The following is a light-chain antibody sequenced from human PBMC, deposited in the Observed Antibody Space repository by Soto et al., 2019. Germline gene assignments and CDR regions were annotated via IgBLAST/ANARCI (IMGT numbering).Light chain of an antibody. V-gene: IGLV2-14*01. J-gene: IGLJ1*01. Sequence: QSVLTQPASVSGSPGQSITISCTGTSSDVGGYNYVSWSQQHPGKAPQLMIYEVSNRPSGVSNRFSGSKSGNTASLTISGLQAEDEADYYCVSFAGGTYVFGTGTKVTVL. CDR3: VSFAGGTYV. CDR2: EVS. CDR1: SSDVGGYNY.